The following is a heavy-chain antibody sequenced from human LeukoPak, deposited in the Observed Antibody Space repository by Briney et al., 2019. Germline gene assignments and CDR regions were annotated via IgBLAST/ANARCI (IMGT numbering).Heavy chain of an antibody. J-gene: IGHJ6*03. CDR3: ARGPLYYYYYYYMDV. Sequence: VASVKVSCKASVYTFTSYDINWVRQATGQGLEWMGWMNPNSGNTGYAQKCQGRVIITRNTSISTAYMELSSQRSEDTAVYYCARGPLYYYYYYYMDVWGKGTTVTVSS. CDR1: VYTFTSYD. V-gene: IGHV1-8*03. CDR2: MNPNSGNT.